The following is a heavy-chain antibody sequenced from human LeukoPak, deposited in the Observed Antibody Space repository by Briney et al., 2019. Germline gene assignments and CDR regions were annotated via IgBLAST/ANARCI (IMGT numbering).Heavy chain of an antibody. J-gene: IGHJ4*02. V-gene: IGHV4-61*01. Sequence: PSETLSLTCTVSGGSVSSGSYYWSWIRQPPGKGLEWIGYIYYSGSTNYNPSLKSRVTISVDTSKNQFSLKLSSVTAADTAVYYCARDSYDSSGFDYWGQGTLVTVSS. D-gene: IGHD3-22*01. CDR1: GGSVSSGSYY. CDR2: IYYSGST. CDR3: ARDSYDSSGFDY.